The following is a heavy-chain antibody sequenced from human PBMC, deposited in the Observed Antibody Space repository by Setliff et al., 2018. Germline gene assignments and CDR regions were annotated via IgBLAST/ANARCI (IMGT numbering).Heavy chain of an antibody. CDR1: GFTFDDYG. Sequence: PGGSLRLSCAASGFTFDDYGMSWVRQAPGKGLEWVSGIRWNGGRTGYADSVKGRFTISRDNAKNSLYLQMNSLRAEDTALYYCARDPRDGSSSPMADNWGQGTLVTVSS. CDR3: ARDPRDGSSSPMADN. J-gene: IGHJ4*02. D-gene: IGHD3-10*01. CDR2: IRWNGGRT. V-gene: IGHV3-20*04.